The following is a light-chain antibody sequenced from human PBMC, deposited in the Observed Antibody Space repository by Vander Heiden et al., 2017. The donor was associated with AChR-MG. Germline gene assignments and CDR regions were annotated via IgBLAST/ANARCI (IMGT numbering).Light chain of an antibody. Sequence: EIVLAQSPGTLSLSPGERATLSCRASQTMSSNQLAWYQQKPGQAPRLLIYGTFSRATGIPDRFSGSGSGTDFTLIISRLEPEDSAVYFCQQYASSPLTFAGGTKVEIK. J-gene: IGKJ4*01. CDR3: QQYASSPLT. CDR2: GTF. V-gene: IGKV3-20*01. CDR1: QTMSSNQ.